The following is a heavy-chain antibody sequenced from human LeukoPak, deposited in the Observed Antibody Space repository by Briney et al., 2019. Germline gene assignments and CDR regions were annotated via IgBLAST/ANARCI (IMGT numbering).Heavy chain of an antibody. CDR3: ARDFGIAVAGAGNWFDP. CDR1: GGTFSSYA. J-gene: IGHJ5*02. Sequence: ASVKVSCKASGGTFSSYAISWVRQAPGQGLEWMGRIIPILGIANYAQKFQGRVTITADKSTSTAYMELRSLRSVDTALYYCARDFGIAVAGAGNWFDPWGQGTLVTVSS. CDR2: IIPILGIA. D-gene: IGHD6-13*01. V-gene: IGHV1-69*04.